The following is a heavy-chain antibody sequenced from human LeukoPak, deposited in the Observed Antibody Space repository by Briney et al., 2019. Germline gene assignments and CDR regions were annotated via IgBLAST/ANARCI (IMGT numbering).Heavy chain of an antibody. CDR2: INWNGRGI. Sequence: GGSLRLSCAASGFFFDDYGMSWVRQVPGKGLEWVSGINWNGRGIGYADSVKGRFTISRDNAKKSLYLQMNNLRAEDTAFYHCARDGRHYYGSGSYYLDWFDPWGQGTLVTVSS. J-gene: IGHJ5*02. CDR1: GFFFDDYG. V-gene: IGHV3-20*01. CDR3: ARDGRHYYGSGSYYLDWFDP. D-gene: IGHD3-10*01.